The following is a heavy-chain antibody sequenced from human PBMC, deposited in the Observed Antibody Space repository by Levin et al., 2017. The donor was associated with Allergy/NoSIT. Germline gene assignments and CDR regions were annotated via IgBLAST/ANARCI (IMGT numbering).Heavy chain of an antibody. V-gene: IGHV4-34*01. Sequence: PSETLSLTCAVSGGSFSGYSWNWIRQPPGKGLEWLGEVNPSGRTTYTPSLKTRLTTSVDTSKHHFSLNLRSVTAAGTAVYFWARGRALKHWGQGTLVTVSS. CDR1: GGSFSGYS. CDR2: VNPSGRT. J-gene: IGHJ1*01. CDR3: ARGRALKH.